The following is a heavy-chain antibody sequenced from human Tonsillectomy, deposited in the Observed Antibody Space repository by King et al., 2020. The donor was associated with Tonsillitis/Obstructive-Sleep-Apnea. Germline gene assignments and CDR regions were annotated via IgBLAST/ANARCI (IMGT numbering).Heavy chain of an antibody. Sequence: VQLVQSGAEVKKPGASVKVSCKASGYTFTGYYMHWVRQAPGQGLEWMGRINPNSGGTNYAQQFQGRVTMTRDTSISTAYMELSRLTSDDTAVYYCARVNYYGSGSPYRIGAFDIWGQGTMVTVSS. V-gene: IGHV1-2*06. J-gene: IGHJ3*02. CDR2: INPNSGGT. D-gene: IGHD3-10*01. CDR3: ARVNYYGSGSPYRIGAFDI. CDR1: GYTFTGYY.